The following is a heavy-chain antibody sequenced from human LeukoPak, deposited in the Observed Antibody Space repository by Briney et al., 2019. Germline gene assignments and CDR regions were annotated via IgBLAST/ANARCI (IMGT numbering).Heavy chain of an antibody. D-gene: IGHD4-11*01. V-gene: IGHV1-18*01. CDR1: GYTFTSYG. CDR3: GRTTVTTYVDY. CDR2: ISAYNGNT. Sequence: ASVKVSCKASGYTFTSYGISWVRQAPGQGLEWVGWISAYNGNTNYAQKLQGRVTMTTDTSTSTAYMELRSLRSDDTAVYYCGRTTVTTYVDYWGQGTLVTVSS. J-gene: IGHJ4*02.